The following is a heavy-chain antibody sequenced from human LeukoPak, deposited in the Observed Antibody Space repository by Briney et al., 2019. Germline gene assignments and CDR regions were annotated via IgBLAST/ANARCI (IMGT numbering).Heavy chain of an antibody. Sequence: GGSLRLSCVASGFTFGSYAMSWVRQAPGKGLEWVSSISSGSSYIYYADSVKGRFTISRDNAKNSLYLQMNSLRAEDTAVYYCARSEWAFDYWGQGTLVTVSS. V-gene: IGHV3-21*01. J-gene: IGHJ4*02. D-gene: IGHD1-26*01. CDR1: GFTFGSYA. CDR2: ISSGSSYI. CDR3: ARSEWAFDY.